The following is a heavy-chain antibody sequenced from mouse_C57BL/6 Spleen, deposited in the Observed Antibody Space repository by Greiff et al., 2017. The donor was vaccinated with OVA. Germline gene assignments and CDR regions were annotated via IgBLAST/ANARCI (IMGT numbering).Heavy chain of an antibody. D-gene: IGHD4-1*01. CDR2: ISNGGGST. V-gene: IGHV5-12*01. Sequence: EVQGVESGGGLVQPGGSLKLSCAASGFTFSDYYMYWVRQTPEKRLEWVAYISNGGGSTYYPDTVKGRFTISRDNAKNTLYLQMSRLKSEDTAMYYCARQNWDGAMDYWGQGTSVTVSS. CDR1: GFTFSDYY. J-gene: IGHJ4*01. CDR3: ARQNWDGAMDY.